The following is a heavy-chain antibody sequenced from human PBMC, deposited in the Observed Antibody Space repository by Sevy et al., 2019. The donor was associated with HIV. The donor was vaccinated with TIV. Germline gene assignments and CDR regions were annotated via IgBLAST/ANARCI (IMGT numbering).Heavy chain of an antibody. J-gene: IGHJ6*02. CDR1: GFTFSSYA. D-gene: IGHD3-10*01. CDR2: ISYDGSNK. CDR3: ARATPIFGGGGATNYYGMDV. V-gene: IGHV3-30-3*01. Sequence: GGSLRLSCAASGFTFSSYAMHWVRQAPGKGLEWVAVISYDGSNKYYADSVKGRFTISRDNSKNTLYLQMNSLRAEDTAGYYCARATPIFGGGGATNYYGMDVWGQGTTVTVSS.